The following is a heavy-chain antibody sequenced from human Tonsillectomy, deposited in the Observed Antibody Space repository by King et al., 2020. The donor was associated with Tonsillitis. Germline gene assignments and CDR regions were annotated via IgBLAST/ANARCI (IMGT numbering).Heavy chain of an antibody. J-gene: IGHJ4*02. Sequence: QLVQSGGGLVQPGGSLRLSCAASGFTFSNYWMSWVRRAPGKGLEWVANIDQDGSEKFYVDSVKGRFTISRDNAKNSLYLQMNSLRAEDTAVYFCTTFWSGYFDYWGQGTLVTVSS. CDR1: GFTFSNYW. CDR2: IDQDGSEK. D-gene: IGHD3-3*01. V-gene: IGHV3-7*01. CDR3: TTFWSGYFDY.